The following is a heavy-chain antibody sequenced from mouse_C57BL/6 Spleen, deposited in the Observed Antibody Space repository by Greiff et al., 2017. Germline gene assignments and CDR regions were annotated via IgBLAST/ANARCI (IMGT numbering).Heavy chain of an antibody. Sequence: QVQLKQSGPELVKPGASVKISCKASGYAFSSSWMNWVKQRPGKGLEWIGRIYPGDGDTNYNGKFKGKATLTADKSSSTAYMQLSSLTSEDSAVYFCARRGSNYVAMDYWGQGTSVTVSS. J-gene: IGHJ4*01. V-gene: IGHV1-82*01. CDR2: IYPGDGDT. CDR1: GYAFSSSW. CDR3: ARRGSNYVAMDY. D-gene: IGHD2-5*01.